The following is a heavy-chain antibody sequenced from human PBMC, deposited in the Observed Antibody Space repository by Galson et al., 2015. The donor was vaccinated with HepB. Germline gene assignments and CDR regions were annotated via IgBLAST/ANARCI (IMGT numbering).Heavy chain of an antibody. V-gene: IGHV3-30-3*01. Sequence: SLRLSCAASGFTFSSYAMHWVRQAPGKGLEWVAVISYDGSNNYYADSVKGRFTISRDNAKNSLYLQMNSLRAEDTAVYYCARGPRIYGSGSYYNGGYNWFDPWGQGTLVTVSS. CDR1: GFTFSSYA. CDR3: ARGPRIYGSGSYYNGGYNWFDP. J-gene: IGHJ5*02. D-gene: IGHD3-10*01. CDR2: ISYDGSNN.